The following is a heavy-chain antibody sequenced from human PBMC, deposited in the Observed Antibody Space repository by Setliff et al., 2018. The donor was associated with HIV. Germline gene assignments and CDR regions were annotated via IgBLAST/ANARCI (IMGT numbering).Heavy chain of an antibody. CDR1: GFTFGDYV. CDR3: TRDSFYFDY. Sequence: GGSLRLSCTASGFTFGDYVMYWFRQAPGKGLEWVGFIRSKAYGGTTEYAASVKGRFTISRDDSKSIAYLQMNSLKTEDTAVYYCTRDSFYFDYWGQGTLVTAPQ. CDR2: IRSKAYGGTT. J-gene: IGHJ4*02. V-gene: IGHV3-49*03.